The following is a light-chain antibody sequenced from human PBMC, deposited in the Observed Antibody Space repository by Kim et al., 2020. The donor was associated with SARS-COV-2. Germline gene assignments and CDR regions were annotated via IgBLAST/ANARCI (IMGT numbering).Light chain of an antibody. V-gene: IGLV3-19*01. CDR1: SLRRYY. J-gene: IGLJ3*02. CDR3: NSRDSSGNHWV. CDR2: GKN. Sequence: SSELTQDPAVSVALGQTVRITCQGDSLRRYYASWYQQKPGQAPVLVTYGKNNRPSGIPDRFSGSSSGNTASLTITGAQAEDEADYYCNSRDSSGNHWVFG.